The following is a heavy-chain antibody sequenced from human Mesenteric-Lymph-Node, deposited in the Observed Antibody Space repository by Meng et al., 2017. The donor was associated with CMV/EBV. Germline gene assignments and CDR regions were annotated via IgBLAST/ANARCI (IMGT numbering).Heavy chain of an antibody. V-gene: IGHV7-4-1*02. J-gene: IGHJ4*02. Sequence: SGYTFTSYAMNWVRQAPGQGLEWMGWINTNTGNPTYAQAFTGRFVFSLDTSVSTTYLHVRSLKAEDTAVYYCATVDGADWLFPNYFEYWGQGTLVTVSS. CDR2: INTNTGNP. CDR3: ATVDGADWLFPNYFEY. D-gene: IGHD3-9*01. CDR1: GYTFTSYA.